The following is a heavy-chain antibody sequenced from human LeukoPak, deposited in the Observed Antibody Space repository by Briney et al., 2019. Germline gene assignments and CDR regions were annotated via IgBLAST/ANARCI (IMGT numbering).Heavy chain of an antibody. D-gene: IGHD3-10*01. CDR2: IYYSGST. CDR3: ARHRITMVRGVIRYYNWFDP. Sequence: PSETLSLTCTVSGASISNSAYHWGWIRQPPGKGLEWIGSIYYSGSTYYNPSLKSRVTISVDTSKNQFSLKLSSVTAADTAVYYCARHRITMVRGVIRYYNWFDPWGQGTLVTVSS. CDR1: GASISNSAYH. V-gene: IGHV4-39*01. J-gene: IGHJ5*02.